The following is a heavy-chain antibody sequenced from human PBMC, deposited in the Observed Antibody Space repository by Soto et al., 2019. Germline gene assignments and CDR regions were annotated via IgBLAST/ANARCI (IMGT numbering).Heavy chain of an antibody. D-gene: IGHD6-19*01. J-gene: IGHJ4*02. V-gene: IGHV3-23*01. CDR2: VSASGSIT. Sequence: EVQLLESGGGLVQPGESLRLSCAVSGFSFSSYAMSWVRQTPGKGLEWVSTVSASGSITHSADSVKGRFTISRDNSQNTLYLQMNGLRAEDTAQYYCAKADGEQWLVPHLDNWGQGTLVTVS. CDR3: AKADGEQWLVPHLDN. CDR1: GFSFSSYA.